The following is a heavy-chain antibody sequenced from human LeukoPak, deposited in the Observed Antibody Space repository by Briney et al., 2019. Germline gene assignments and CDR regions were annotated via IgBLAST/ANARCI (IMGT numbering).Heavy chain of an antibody. J-gene: IGHJ2*01. CDR2: ISAYNGNT. D-gene: IGHD2-15*01. CDR1: GYTFTSYG. Sequence: ASVKVSCKASGYTFTSYGISWVRQAPGQGLEWMGWISAYNGNTNYAQKLQGRVTMTTDTSTDTAYMELSSLRSEDTAVYYCATRVNYVVAWYFDLWGRGTLVTVSS. V-gene: IGHV1-18*01. CDR3: ATRVNYVVAWYFDL.